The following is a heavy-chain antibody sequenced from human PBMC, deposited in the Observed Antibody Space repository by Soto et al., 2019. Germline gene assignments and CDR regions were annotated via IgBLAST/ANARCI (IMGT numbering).Heavy chain of an antibody. CDR2: ISGSGGST. Sequence: GGSLRLSCAASGFTFSSYAMSWVRQAPGKGLEWVSAISGSGGSTYYADSVKGRFTISRDNPKNTLYLQMNSLRAEDTAVYYCAKVAGDYYGSGSYYNDRTYYFDYWGQGTLVTVSS. CDR3: AKVAGDYYGSGSYYNDRTYYFDY. CDR1: GFTFSSYA. J-gene: IGHJ4*02. V-gene: IGHV3-23*01. D-gene: IGHD3-10*01.